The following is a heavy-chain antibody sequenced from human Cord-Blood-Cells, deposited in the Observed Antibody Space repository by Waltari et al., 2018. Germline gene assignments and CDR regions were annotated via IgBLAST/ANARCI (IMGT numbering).Heavy chain of an antibody. V-gene: IGHV4-34*01. J-gene: IGHJ5*02. CDR3: ARIQGRIAAAANWFDP. D-gene: IGHD6-13*01. CDR1: GGSFSGYY. Sequence: QVQLQQWGAGLLKPSETLSLTCAVYGGSFSGYYWSWIRQPPGKGLEWIGEINHSGSTNYHPALKSRVTISVDTSKNQFSLKLSSVTAADTAVYYCARIQGRIAAAANWFDPWGQGTLVTVSS. CDR2: INHSGST.